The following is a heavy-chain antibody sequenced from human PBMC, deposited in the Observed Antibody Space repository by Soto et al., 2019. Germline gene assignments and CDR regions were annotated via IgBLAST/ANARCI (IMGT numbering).Heavy chain of an antibody. D-gene: IGHD3-16*01. CDR3: VRHFLTAYMVYYFAF. V-gene: IGHV4-4*02. J-gene: IGHJ4*02. Sequence: SETLSLTCAVSGGSISSSNWWSWVRQPPGKGLEWIGEIYHSGSTNYNPSLKSRVTISVDKSKNQFSLKLSSVTAADTAIYYCVRHFLTAYMVYYFAFWGQGTLVTVSS. CDR2: IYHSGST. CDR1: GGSISSSNW.